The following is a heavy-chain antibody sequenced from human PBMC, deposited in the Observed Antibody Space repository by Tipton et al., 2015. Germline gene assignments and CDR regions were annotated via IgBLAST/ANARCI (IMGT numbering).Heavy chain of an antibody. CDR2: IYYSGRT. V-gene: IGHV4-39*02. CDR1: GDSISSSSYY. J-gene: IGHJ4*02. Sequence: TLSLTCTVSGDSISSSSYYWGWIRQPPGKGLEWIGSIYYSGRTYYNPSLRSRVTVSVDTSTNQFSLKLSSVTAADTAVYYCAREKRISIFGVLIPHFDFWGQGALVSVSS. D-gene: IGHD3-3*01. CDR3: AREKRISIFGVLIPHFDF.